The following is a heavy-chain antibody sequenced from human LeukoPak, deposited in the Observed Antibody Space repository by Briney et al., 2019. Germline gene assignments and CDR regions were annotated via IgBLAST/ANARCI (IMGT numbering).Heavy chain of an antibody. CDR3: ARATFGKIVAHFDY. J-gene: IGHJ4*02. V-gene: IGHV3-33*01. CDR1: GFTFSSYG. Sequence: GRSLRLSCAASGFTFSSYGMHWVRQAPGKGLEWVAVIWYDGSNKYYADSVKGRFTISRDNAKNSLYLQMNSLRAEDTAVYYCARATFGKIVAHFDYWGQGTLVTVSS. CDR2: IWYDGSNK. D-gene: IGHD5-12*01.